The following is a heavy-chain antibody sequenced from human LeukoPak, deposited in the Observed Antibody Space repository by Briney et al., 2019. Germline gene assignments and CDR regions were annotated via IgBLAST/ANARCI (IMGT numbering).Heavy chain of an antibody. CDR2: ISAYNGNT. D-gene: IGHD3-22*01. J-gene: IGHJ4*02. Sequence: ASVKVSCKASGYTFTSYGISWVRQAPGQGLEWVGWISAYNGNTNYAQKLQGRVTMTTDTSTSTAYMELRSLRSDDTAVYYCARNYYDSSGYYPFDYWGQGTLVTVSS. CDR3: ARNYYDSSGYYPFDY. CDR1: GYTFTSYG. V-gene: IGHV1-18*01.